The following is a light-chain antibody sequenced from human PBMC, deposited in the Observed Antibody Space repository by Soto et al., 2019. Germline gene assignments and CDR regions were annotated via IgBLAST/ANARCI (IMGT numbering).Light chain of an antibody. CDR1: SSDVGAYDY. Sequence: QSALTQPASVSGSPGQSIAISCIGTSSDVGAYDYVSWYQQHPDRAPKLMIYEVSNRPSGVSNRFSGSKSVNTATLTVSGLQAEDEADYCCSSYTSSSTRVFGTGTKVTV. V-gene: IGLV2-14*03. CDR2: EVS. J-gene: IGLJ1*01. CDR3: SSYTSSSTRV.